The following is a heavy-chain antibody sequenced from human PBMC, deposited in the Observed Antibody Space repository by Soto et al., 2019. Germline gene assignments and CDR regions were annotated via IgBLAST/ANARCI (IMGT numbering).Heavy chain of an antibody. CDR2: ISGSGSNT. CDR1: GFTFTSYA. CDR3: ARDRATFGY. D-gene: IGHD1-26*01. Sequence: GGSLRLSCAASGFTFTSYAMSWVRLTPGKGLEWVSAISGSGSNTFYADSVGGRFTISRDNSKNTVFLQMNNLRAEDTAVYFCARDRATFGYWGQGTRVTVSS. J-gene: IGHJ4*02. V-gene: IGHV3-23*01.